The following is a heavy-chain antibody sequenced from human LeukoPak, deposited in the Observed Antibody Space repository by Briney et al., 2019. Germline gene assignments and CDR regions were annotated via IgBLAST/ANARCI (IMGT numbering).Heavy chain of an antibody. CDR3: ARNDYGGPGDY. Sequence: ASVKVSCKASGYTFTSYYMHWVRQAPGQGLEWMGIINPSGGSTSYAQKFQGRVTITADESTSTAYMELSSLRSEDTAVYYCARNDYGGPGDYWGQGTLVTVSS. D-gene: IGHD4-23*01. V-gene: IGHV1-46*01. CDR1: GYTFTSYY. CDR2: INPSGGST. J-gene: IGHJ4*02.